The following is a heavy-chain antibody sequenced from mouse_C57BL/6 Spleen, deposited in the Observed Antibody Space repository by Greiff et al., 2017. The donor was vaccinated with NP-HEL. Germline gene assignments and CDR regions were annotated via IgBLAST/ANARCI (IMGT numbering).Heavy chain of an antibody. CDR2: ISYDGSN. CDR3: ARERESFAY. V-gene: IGHV3-6*01. J-gene: IGHJ3*01. CDR1: GYSITSGYY. Sequence: QSGPGLVKPSQSLSLTCSVTGYSITSGYYWNWIRQFPGNKLEWMGYISYDGSNNYNPSLKNRISITRDTSKNQFFLKLNSVTTEDTATYYCARERESFAYWGQGTLVTVSA.